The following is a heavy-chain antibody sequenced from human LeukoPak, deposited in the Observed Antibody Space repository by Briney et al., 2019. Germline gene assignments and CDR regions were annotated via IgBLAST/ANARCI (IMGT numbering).Heavy chain of an antibody. D-gene: IGHD3-16*02. CDR2: IYVTGN. Sequence: TSETLSLTCTVSGGSIGTYYWSWVRQSPGKGLEWIGYIYVTGNRYNPYLQSRVTISVDTSRNRFFLKMSSVTAADTAVYYCARHIGGGIEDMDVWGKGTKVTVSS. J-gene: IGHJ6*03. CDR3: ARHIGGGIEDMDV. CDR1: GGSIGTYY. V-gene: IGHV4-59*08.